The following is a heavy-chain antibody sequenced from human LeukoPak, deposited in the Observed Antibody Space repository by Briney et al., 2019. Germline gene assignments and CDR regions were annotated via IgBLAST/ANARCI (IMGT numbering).Heavy chain of an antibody. CDR1: GGSISSHY. V-gene: IGHV4-59*11. CDR2: IYYSGST. J-gene: IGHJ6*03. CDR3: ARSNWGSDSYYYYMDV. D-gene: IGHD7-27*01. Sequence: TSETLSLTCTVSGGSISSHYWSWTRQPPGKGLEWIGYIYYSGSTNYNPSLKNRVTISVDTSKKQFSLKLSSVTAADTAVYYCARSNWGSDSYYYYMDVWGKGTTVTVSS.